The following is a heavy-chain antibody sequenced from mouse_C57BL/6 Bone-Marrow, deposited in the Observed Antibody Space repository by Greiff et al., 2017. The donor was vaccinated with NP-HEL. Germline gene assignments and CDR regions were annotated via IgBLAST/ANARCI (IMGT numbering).Heavy chain of an antibody. CDR3: ARHGGLLFDY. D-gene: IGHD2-3*01. V-gene: IGHV5-12*01. J-gene: IGHJ2*01. CDR2: ISNGGGST. CDR1: GFTFSDYY. Sequence: EVKVEESGGGLVQPGGSLKLSCAASGFTFSDYYMYWVRQTPEKRLEWVAYISNGGGSTYYPDTVKGRFTISRDNAKNTLYLQMSRLKSEDTAMYYCARHGGLLFDYWGQGTTLTVSS.